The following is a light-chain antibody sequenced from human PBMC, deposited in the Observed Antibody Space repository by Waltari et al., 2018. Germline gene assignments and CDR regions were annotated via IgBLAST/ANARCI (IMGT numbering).Light chain of an antibody. V-gene: IGKV3-20*01. Sequence: EIVLTQSPGTLSLSPGERATLSCRASQSVSSSYLAWYQQKPGQAPRLLIYGASSRATGIPDRFSGSGCGTDFTLTISRLEPEDFAVYYCQQYGSSVFTFGPGTKVDIK. CDR3: QQYGSSVFT. CDR1: QSVSSSY. J-gene: IGKJ3*01. CDR2: GAS.